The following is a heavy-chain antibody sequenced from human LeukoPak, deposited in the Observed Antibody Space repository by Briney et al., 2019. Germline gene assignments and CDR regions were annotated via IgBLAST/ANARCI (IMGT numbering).Heavy chain of an antibody. CDR3: ARHFPPSTGYYRRNWFDP. Sequence: PSETLSLTCSVSGGSISSSRSYWGWIRQPPGKGLEWIGEINHSGSTNYNPSLKSRVTISVDTSKNQFSLKLSSVTAADTAVYYCARHFPPSTGYYRRNWFDPWGQGTLVTVSS. CDR2: INHSGST. J-gene: IGHJ5*02. V-gene: IGHV4-39*01. D-gene: IGHD3-9*01. CDR1: GGSISSSRSY.